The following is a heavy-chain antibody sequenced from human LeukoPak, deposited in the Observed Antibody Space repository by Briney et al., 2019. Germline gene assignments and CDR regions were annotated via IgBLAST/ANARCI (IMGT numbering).Heavy chain of an antibody. V-gene: IGHV4-4*07. Sequence: SETLSLTCSVSGGSISSYYWSWIRQPAGKGLEWIGRIYTSGSTNYNPSLKSRVTMSIDTSKNQFSLKLSSVTAADTAVYYCARGRGAVLWFGELPYFDYWGQGTLVTVSS. D-gene: IGHD3-10*01. CDR1: GGSISSYY. J-gene: IGHJ4*02. CDR3: ARGRGAVLWFGELPYFDY. CDR2: IYTSGST.